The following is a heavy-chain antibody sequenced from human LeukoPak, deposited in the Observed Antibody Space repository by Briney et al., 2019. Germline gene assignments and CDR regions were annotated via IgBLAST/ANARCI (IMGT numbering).Heavy chain of an antibody. J-gene: IGHJ4*02. D-gene: IGHD1-26*01. Sequence: GESLKISCQGSGYNFAKYWIAWVRQMPGKGLECMGIIYPGDSDTRYSPSFQGQVTFSADKSISTVYLQWRSLKASDTAMYYCARREGPTARTRRDYFDYWGQGSPVTVSS. CDR2: IYPGDSDT. CDR1: GYNFAKYW. CDR3: ARREGPTARTRRDYFDY. V-gene: IGHV5-51*01.